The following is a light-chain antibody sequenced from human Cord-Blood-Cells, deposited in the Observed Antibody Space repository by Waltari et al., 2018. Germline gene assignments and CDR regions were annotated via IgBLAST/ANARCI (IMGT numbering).Light chain of an antibody. Sequence: QSALTQPASVSWSPGQSITISCTGTSSDVGCYNLVPWYQQHPGKAPKPMIYEGSKRPSGVSNRVSGSKSGNTASLTISGLQAEDEADYYCCSYAGSSTVVFGGGTKLTVL. CDR2: EGS. CDR3: CSYAGSSTVV. V-gene: IGLV2-23*01. CDR1: SSDVGCYNL. J-gene: IGLJ2*01.